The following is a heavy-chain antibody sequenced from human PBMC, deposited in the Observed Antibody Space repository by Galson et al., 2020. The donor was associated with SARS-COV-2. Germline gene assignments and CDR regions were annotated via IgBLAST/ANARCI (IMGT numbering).Heavy chain of an antibody. J-gene: IGHJ4*02. CDR2: INWNGGST. Sequence: GGSLRLSCVASGFTFDDYGMSWVRQAPGKGLEWVSTINWNGGSTGYRDSVKGRFTISRDNAKNSLFLQMNSLRAEDTALYYCARNPGASDYWGQGTLVTVSS. CDR3: ARNPGASDY. V-gene: IGHV3-20*04. D-gene: IGHD3-10*01. CDR1: GFTFDDYG.